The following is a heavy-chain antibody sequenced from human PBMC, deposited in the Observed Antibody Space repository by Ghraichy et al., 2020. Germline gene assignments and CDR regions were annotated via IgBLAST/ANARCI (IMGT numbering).Heavy chain of an antibody. Sequence: ASVKVSCKASGYTFTSYGISWVRQAPGQGLEWMGWISAYNGNTNYAQKLQGRVTMTTDTSTSTAYMELRSLRSDDTAVYYCARDRVWLLMVFGYYYGMDVWGQGTTVTVSS. CDR3: ARDRVWLLMVFGYYYGMDV. D-gene: IGHD2-8*01. CDR1: GYTFTSYG. V-gene: IGHV1-18*01. CDR2: ISAYNGNT. J-gene: IGHJ6*02.